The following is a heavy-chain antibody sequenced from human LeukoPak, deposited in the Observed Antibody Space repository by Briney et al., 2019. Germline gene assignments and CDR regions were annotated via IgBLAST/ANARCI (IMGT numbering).Heavy chain of an antibody. CDR1: GFTVSNNY. J-gene: IGHJ4*02. Sequence: GGSLRLSCAASGFTVSNNYMSWVRQAPGKGLDWVSVIHSGGTTNYADSVQGRFTISRDNSKTTVYLHMNSLRAEDTAVYYCARDSDSGYGPFASWGQGTLVTVSS. V-gene: IGHV3-53*01. CDR3: ARDSDSGYGPFAS. CDR2: IHSGGTT. D-gene: IGHD5-12*01.